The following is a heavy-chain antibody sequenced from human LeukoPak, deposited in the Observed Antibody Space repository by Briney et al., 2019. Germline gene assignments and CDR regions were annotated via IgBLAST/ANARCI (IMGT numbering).Heavy chain of an antibody. CDR2: SSSSSSYI. V-gene: IGHV3-21*01. CDR1: GFTFSSYS. CDR3: ARDGSPRTHYCYYYYMDV. Sequence: KPGGSLTLSCAASGFTFSSYSMNWVRQAPGKGLEWVSSSSSSSSYIYYADSVKGRFTISRDNAKNTLYLQMNSLRAEDTAVYYCARDGSPRTHYCYYYYMDVWGKGTTVTVSS. D-gene: IGHD1-14*01. J-gene: IGHJ6*03.